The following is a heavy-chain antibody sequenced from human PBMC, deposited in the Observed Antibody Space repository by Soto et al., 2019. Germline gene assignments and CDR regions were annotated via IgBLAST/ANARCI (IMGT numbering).Heavy chain of an antibody. D-gene: IGHD1-26*01. J-gene: IGHJ4*02. V-gene: IGHV3-23*01. CDR3: AKDRGYSGTYWW. CDR2: ISGSGIST. Sequence: GSLRLSCAASGFTFSTYAMIWVRQGPGKGLEWVSVISGSGISTYYADSVKGRFTISRDNSKNTVYLQMNSLRAEDTALYYCAKDRGYSGTYWWWGQGALVTVSS. CDR1: GFTFSTYA.